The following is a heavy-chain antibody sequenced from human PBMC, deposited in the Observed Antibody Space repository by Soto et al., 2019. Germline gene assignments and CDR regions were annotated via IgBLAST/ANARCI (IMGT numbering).Heavy chain of an antibody. CDR1: GGSISSSSYY. V-gene: IGHV4-39*01. Sequence: PSETLSLTCTVSGGSISSSSYYWGWIRQPPGKGLEWIGSIYYSGSTYYNPSLKSRVTISVDTSKNQFSLKLSSVTAADTAVYYCARATAMVFVSDYWGQGTLVTVS. D-gene: IGHD5-18*01. CDR2: IYYSGST. CDR3: ARATAMVFVSDY. J-gene: IGHJ4*02.